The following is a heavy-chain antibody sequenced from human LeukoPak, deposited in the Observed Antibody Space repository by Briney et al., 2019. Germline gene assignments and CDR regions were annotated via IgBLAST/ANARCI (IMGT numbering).Heavy chain of an antibody. CDR3: ATQHIVVVTAIDGY. Sequence: PGGSLRLSCAASGFTFSSYGMHWVRQAPGKGLEWVAFIRYDGSNKYYADSVKGRFTISRDNSKNTLYLQMNSLRAEDTAVYYCATQHIVVVTAIDGYWGQGTLVTVSS. CDR2: IRYDGSNK. V-gene: IGHV3-30*02. CDR1: GFTFSSYG. D-gene: IGHD2-21*02. J-gene: IGHJ4*02.